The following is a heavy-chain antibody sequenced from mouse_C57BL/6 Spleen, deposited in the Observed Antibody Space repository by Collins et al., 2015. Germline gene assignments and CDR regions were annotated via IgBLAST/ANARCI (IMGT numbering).Heavy chain of an antibody. J-gene: IGHJ1*03. Sequence: RPGQGLEWIGDIYPGSGSTNYNEKFKNKAKLTVDTSSSTAYMQLSSLTSEDSAVYYCARWGPHYHGSSYWYFDVWGTGTTVTVSS. V-gene: IGHV1-55*01. CDR2: IYPGSGST. D-gene: IGHD1-1*01. CDR3: ARWGPHYHGSSYWYFDV.